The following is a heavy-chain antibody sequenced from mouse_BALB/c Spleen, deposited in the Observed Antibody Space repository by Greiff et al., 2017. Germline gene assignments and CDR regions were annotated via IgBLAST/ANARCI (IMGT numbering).Heavy chain of an antibody. CDR2: INPSNGRT. CDR3: ARGYGPHFDY. D-gene: IGHD1-2*01. CDR1: GYTFTSYW. J-gene: IGHJ2*01. Sequence: QVQLQQPGAELVKPGASVKLSCKASGYTFTSYWMHWVKQRPGQGLEWIGEINPSNGRTNYNEKFKSKATLTVDKSSSTAYMQLSSLTSEDSAVYYCARGYGPHFDYWGQGTTLTVSS. V-gene: IGHV1S81*02.